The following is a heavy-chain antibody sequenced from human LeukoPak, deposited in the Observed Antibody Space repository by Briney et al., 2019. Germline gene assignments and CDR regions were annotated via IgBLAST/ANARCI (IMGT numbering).Heavy chain of an antibody. CDR1: GGTFSSYA. Sequence: ASVKVSCKASGGTFSSYAISWVRQAPGQGLEWMGGIIPTFGTANYAQKFQGRVTITADKSTSTAYMELSSLRSEDTAVYYCARAPNRILEPGKWFDPWGQGTLVTVSS. D-gene: IGHD3-3*01. J-gene: IGHJ5*02. V-gene: IGHV1-69*06. CDR3: ARAPNRILEPGKWFDP. CDR2: IIPTFGTA.